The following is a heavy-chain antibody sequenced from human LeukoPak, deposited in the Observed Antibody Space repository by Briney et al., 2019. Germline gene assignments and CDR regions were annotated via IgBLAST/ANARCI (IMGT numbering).Heavy chain of an antibody. Sequence: SETLSLTCAAYGGSFSVYYWSWIRQPPGKGLEWIGEISRGGSTNYSPSLKSRVTISLDTSKNQVSLKLSSVTAADTAMYYCGLSTTKATTRTIDYWGQGALVTVSS. CDR2: ISRGGST. V-gene: IGHV4-34*01. CDR1: GGSFSVYY. J-gene: IGHJ4*02. CDR3: GLSTTKATTRTIDY. D-gene: IGHD4-17*01.